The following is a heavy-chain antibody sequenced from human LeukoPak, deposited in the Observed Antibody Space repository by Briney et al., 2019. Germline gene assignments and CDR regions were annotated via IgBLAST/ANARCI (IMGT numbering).Heavy chain of an antibody. CDR3: ARGDNWNDGCLDY. V-gene: IGHV1-18*01. CDR2: ISAYNGNT. Sequence: ASVKVSCKTSGYPFNINGIAWVRQAPGQGLEWMGWISAYNGNTLYAQNFQGRLAMTTDTSTSTAYMELRSLRSDDTAVYYCARGDNWNDGCLDYWGQGTLVTVSS. CDR1: GYPFNING. J-gene: IGHJ4*02. D-gene: IGHD1-20*01.